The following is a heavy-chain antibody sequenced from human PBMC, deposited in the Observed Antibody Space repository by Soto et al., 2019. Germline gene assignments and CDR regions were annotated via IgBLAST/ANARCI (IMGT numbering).Heavy chain of an antibody. V-gene: IGHV4-59*01. CDR3: AREGNLGRWLQPLDF. CDR2: IHYNGNT. Sequence: PSETLSLTCTVSGDSISAYSWSWVRQPPGKGLEWIGNIHYNGNTKYNPSLKSRVTMSFDTSKNQFSLRLFSVTAADTAIYFCAREGNLGRWLQPLDFWGQGTLVTVSS. D-gene: IGHD5-12*01. J-gene: IGHJ4*02. CDR1: GDSISAYS.